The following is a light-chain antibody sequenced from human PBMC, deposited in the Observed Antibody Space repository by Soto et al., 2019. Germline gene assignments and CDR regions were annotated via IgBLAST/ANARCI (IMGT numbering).Light chain of an antibody. Sequence: SALTQPPSVSGAPGQRVTISCTGSSSNIGAGYDVHWYQQLPGTAPKLLIYENNKRPSGIPDRFSGSKSGTSATLGITGLQTGDEADYYCGTWDSSLSAGVLGSGTKVTVL. J-gene: IGLJ1*01. CDR1: SSNIGAGYD. V-gene: IGLV1-51*02. CDR2: ENN. CDR3: GTWDSSLSAGV.